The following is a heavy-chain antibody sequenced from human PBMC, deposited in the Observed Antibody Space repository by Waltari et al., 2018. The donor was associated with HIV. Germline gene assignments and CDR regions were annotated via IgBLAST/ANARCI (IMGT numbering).Heavy chain of an antibody. D-gene: IGHD3-22*01. J-gene: IGHJ4*02. CDR3: ARTPYDTSGYCFDY. Sequence: QVQLVESGGGVVQPGRSLRLSCDASGFTLSSYGRHWVRQAPGKGLELLAVVWYDGKNKYYADSVKGRFTVSRDNSKNTLFLQMNSLRVDDTAVYYCARTPYDTSGYCFDYWGQGTLVTISS. V-gene: IGHV3-33*01. CDR2: VWYDGKNK. CDR1: GFTLSSYG.